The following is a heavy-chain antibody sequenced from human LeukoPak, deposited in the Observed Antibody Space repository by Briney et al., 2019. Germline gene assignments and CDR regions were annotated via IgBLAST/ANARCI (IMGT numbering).Heavy chain of an antibody. Sequence: PGGSLRLSCAASGFTFTSYSMNWVRQAPGKGLEWVSSISSSSSYIYYADSVKGRFTISRNNAKNSLYLQMNSLGAEDTAVYYCAKWLRVATTYFDYWGQGTLVTVSS. J-gene: IGHJ4*02. CDR2: ISSSSSYI. V-gene: IGHV3-21*04. D-gene: IGHD5-24*01. CDR3: AKWLRVATTYFDY. CDR1: GFTFTSYS.